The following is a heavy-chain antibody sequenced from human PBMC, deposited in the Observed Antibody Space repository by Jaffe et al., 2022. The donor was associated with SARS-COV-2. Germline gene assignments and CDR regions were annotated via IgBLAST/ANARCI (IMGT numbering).Heavy chain of an antibody. CDR1: GFTFTNYV. CDR2: ISSSGGNT. V-gene: IGHV3-23*04. Sequence: EVQLVESGGGLAQPGGSLRLSCAASGFTFTNYVMTWVRQAPGKGLKWVSTISSSGGNTYYADSVRGRFTISRDNSQDTVYLQMNSLRAEDTAIYYCATDNSGWTNFGYWGQGTLVTVSS. D-gene: IGHD6-19*01. CDR3: ATDNSGWTNFGY. J-gene: IGHJ4*02.